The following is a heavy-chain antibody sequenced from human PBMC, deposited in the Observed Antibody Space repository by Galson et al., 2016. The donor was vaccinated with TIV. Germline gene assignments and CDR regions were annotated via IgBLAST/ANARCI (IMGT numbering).Heavy chain of an antibody. J-gene: IGHJ6*02. V-gene: IGHV1-69*13. CDR3: AKDRNTAVDTYHYYYGMDV. D-gene: IGHD5-18*01. Sequence: SVKVSCKASGDTFSTYPFNWVRQAPGQGLEWVGGFIPLFGTANYAQKFQGRVTITADESTSTLYMEVSSLRSEDTAVYYCAKDRNTAVDTYHYYYGMDVWGQGTTVIVSS. CDR2: FIPLFGTA. CDR1: GDTFSTYP.